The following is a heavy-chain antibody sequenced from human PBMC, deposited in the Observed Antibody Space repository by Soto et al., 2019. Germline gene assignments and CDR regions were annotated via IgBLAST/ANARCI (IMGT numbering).Heavy chain of an antibody. D-gene: IGHD4-17*01. Sequence: PGGSLRLSCAASGFTFSSYWMSWVRQAPGKGLEWVANIKRDGSGTNYADSVKGRFTISRDNAKNTLYLQMNSLRAEDTAVYYCASGKDYAEGGYWGQGTLVTVSS. CDR3: ASGKDYAEGGY. CDR2: IKRDGSGT. CDR1: GFTFSSYW. V-gene: IGHV3-7*01. J-gene: IGHJ4*02.